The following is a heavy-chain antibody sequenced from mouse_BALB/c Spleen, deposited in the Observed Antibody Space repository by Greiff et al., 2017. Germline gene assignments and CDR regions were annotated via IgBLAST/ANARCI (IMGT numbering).Heavy chain of an antibody. J-gene: IGHJ4*01. CDR3: ASVYAYAMDY. Sequence: VQRVESGPGLVAPSQSLSITCTVSGFSLTSYGVHWVRQPPGKGLEWLGVIWAGGSTNYNSALMSRLSISKDNSKSQVFLKMNSLQTDDTAMYYCASVYAYAMDYWGQGTSVTVSS. V-gene: IGHV2-9*02. CDR2: IWAGGST. D-gene: IGHD2-14*01. CDR1: GFSLTSYG.